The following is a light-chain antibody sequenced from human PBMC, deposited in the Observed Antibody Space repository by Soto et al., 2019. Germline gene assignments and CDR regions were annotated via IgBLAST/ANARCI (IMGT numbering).Light chain of an antibody. CDR1: QGISSY. J-gene: IGKJ4*01. V-gene: IGKV1-9*01. CDR2: AAS. Sequence: IQLTQSPSSLSASVGDRVTITFRATQGISSYLAWYQQKPGKAPKLRIYAASSLQSGIPSRFSGSGSVTDFTLTISSLQPEAFATYYCEHLNSYPLTFGGGTKVEIK. CDR3: EHLNSYPLT.